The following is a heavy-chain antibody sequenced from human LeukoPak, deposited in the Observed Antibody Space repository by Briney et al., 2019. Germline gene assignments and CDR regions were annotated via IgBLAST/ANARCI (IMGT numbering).Heavy chain of an antibody. V-gene: IGHV1-2*02. CDR1: GYTFTGHY. CDR3: ARVLYGAYVY. CDR2: INPNSGGT. D-gene: IGHD4-17*01. Sequence: ASVKVSCKASGYTFTGHYMHWVRQAPGQGLEWMGWINPNSGGTNYAQKFQGRVTMTRDTSISTAYMELSRLRSDDTAVYYCARVLYGAYVYWGQGTLVTVSS. J-gene: IGHJ4*02.